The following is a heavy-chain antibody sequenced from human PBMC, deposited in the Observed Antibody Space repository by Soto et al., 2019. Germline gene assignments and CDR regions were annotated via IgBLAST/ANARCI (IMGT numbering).Heavy chain of an antibody. CDR3: ARELFGRSVWFDP. J-gene: IGHJ5*02. CDR1: GGSVSSSSCY. CDR2: IYYSGST. V-gene: IGHV4-39*02. D-gene: IGHD3-10*01. Sequence: PSETLSLTCTVSGGSVSSSSCYWGWIRQPPGKGLEWIGSIYYSGSTYYNPSLKSRVTISVDTSKNQFSLKLSSVTAADTAVYYCARELFGRSVWFDPWGQGTLVTVSS.